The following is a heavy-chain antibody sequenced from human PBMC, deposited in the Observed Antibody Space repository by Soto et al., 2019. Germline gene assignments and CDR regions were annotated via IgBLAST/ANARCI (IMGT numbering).Heavy chain of an antibody. CDR2: ISYDGTNK. J-gene: IGHJ1*01. D-gene: IGHD1-1*01. V-gene: IGHV3-30-3*01. CDR3: ARDGAVGDNDGSFQH. Sequence: QVQLVESGGGVVQPGRSLRLSCAASGFTFSSYPMHWVRQAPGKGLEWVALISYDGTNKYYADSVKGRFTISRDNSKNTLYLTMTSLRTEDTAVYYGARDGAVGDNDGSFQHWGQGTLVTVSS. CDR1: GFTFSSYP.